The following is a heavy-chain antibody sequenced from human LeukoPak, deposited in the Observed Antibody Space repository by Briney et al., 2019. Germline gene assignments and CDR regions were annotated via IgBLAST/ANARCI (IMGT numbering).Heavy chain of an antibody. CDR1: GGSISSSSYY. J-gene: IGHJ4*02. D-gene: IGHD5-24*01. Sequence: PSETLSLTCTVSGGSISSSSYYWGWIRQPPGKGLEWIGSIYYSGSTYYNPSLKSRVTISVDTSKNQFSLKLSSVTAADTAVYYCARSGRQQYPKDGYIDWGQGTLVTVSS. CDR3: ARSGRQQYPKDGYID. V-gene: IGHV4-39*07. CDR2: IYYSGST.